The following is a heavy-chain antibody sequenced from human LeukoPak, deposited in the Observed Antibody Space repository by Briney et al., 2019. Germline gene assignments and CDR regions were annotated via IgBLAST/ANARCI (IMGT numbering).Heavy chain of an antibody. CDR1: GGSFSGYY. J-gene: IGHJ5*02. CDR2: INHSGST. CDR3: AREGLNMVRGVIPKEAWGWFDP. Sequence: SETLSLTCAVYGGSFSGYYWSWIRQPPGEGLEWIGEINHSGSTNYNPSLKSRVTISVDTSKNQFSLRLSSVTAADTAVYYCAREGLNMVRGVIPKEAWGWFDPWGQGTLVTVSS. D-gene: IGHD3-10*01. V-gene: IGHV4-34*01.